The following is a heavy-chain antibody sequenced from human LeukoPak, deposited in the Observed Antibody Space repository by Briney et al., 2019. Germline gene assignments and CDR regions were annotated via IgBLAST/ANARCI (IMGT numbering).Heavy chain of an antibody. CDR2: IYPGDSDT. CDR1: GYSFTSYW. D-gene: IGHD3-22*01. CDR3: ARLGGTMIVVVPYYFDY. J-gene: IGHJ4*02. V-gene: IGHV5-51*01. Sequence: GESLKISCEASGYSFTSYWIGWVRQMPGKGLEWMGIIYPGDSDTRYSPSFQGQVTISADKSISTAYLQWSSLKASDTAMYYCARLGGTMIVVVPYYFDYWGQGTLVTVSS.